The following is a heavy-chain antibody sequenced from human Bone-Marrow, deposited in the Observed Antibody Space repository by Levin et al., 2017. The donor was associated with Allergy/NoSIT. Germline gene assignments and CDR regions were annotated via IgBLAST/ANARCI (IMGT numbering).Heavy chain of an antibody. V-gene: IGHV4-30-2*01. D-gene: IGHD4-17*01. CDR3: ARGLSWGDYHYFDH. CDR1: GGSLSSGGFS. Sequence: SETLSLTCAVSGGSLSSGGFSWTWIRQPPGKGLEWIGYIYHSGTTYYNPSLESRVTISLDRSKSQFSLKLSSLTAADTAVYYCARGLSWGDYHYFDHWGQGTLVTVSS. J-gene: IGHJ4*02. CDR2: IYHSGTT.